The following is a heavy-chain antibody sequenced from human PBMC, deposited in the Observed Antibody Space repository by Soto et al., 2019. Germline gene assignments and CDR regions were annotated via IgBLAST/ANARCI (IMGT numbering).Heavy chain of an antibody. Sequence: SATLSPTFTASGGSISSSSYYWGWVRQPPGTRMDWIGSIYYSGSTYYNPSLKSRVTISVDTSKNQFSLKLSSVTAADTAVYYCARHYYDSSGYYDVGGDWFDPWAQGTLVTIYS. D-gene: IGHD3-22*01. CDR3: ARHYYDSSGYYDVGGDWFDP. V-gene: IGHV4-39*01. CDR1: GGSISSSSYY. CDR2: IYYSGST. J-gene: IGHJ5*02.